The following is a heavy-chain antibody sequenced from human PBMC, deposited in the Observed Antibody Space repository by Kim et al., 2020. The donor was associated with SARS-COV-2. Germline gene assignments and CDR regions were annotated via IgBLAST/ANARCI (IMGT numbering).Heavy chain of an antibody. V-gene: IGHV4-39*01. Sequence: SETLSLTCTVSGGSMSSSSYYWGWIRQPPGKGLEWIGSINYSGSTYYNPSLKSRVTISVDTSKNQFSLKLSSVTAADTAVYYCARQGGLAYSSGWYGDY. CDR3: ARQGGLAYSSGWYGDY. CDR1: GGSMSSSSYY. D-gene: IGHD6-19*01. J-gene: IGHJ4*01. CDR2: INYSGST.